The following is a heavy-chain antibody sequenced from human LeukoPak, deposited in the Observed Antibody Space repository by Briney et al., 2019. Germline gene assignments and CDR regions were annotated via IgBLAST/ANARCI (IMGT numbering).Heavy chain of an antibody. J-gene: IGHJ4*02. CDR2: INHSGST. CDR1: SGSFSGYY. CDR3: ARQVVAVAGTGYFDY. D-gene: IGHD6-19*01. Sequence: SETLSLTCGVYSGSFSGYYWSWIRQPPGKGLEWFGEINHSGSTNYNPSLKSRVTISVDTSKNQFSLKLTSVTAADTAVYFCARQVVAVAGTGYFDYWGQGTLVTVSS. V-gene: IGHV4-34*01.